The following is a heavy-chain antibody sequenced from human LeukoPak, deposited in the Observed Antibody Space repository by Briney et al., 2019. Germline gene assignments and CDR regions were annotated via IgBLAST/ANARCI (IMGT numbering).Heavy chain of an antibody. D-gene: IGHD2-2*01. CDR2: IHHSGNT. V-gene: IGHV4-38-2*02. Sequence: SEALSLTCTVSGFSISTNYYWGWTRQPPGKGLEWIGSIHHSGNTFHNPSLRSRVLMSIDTSKNQFSLKLSSVTAADTAVYYCAGVVVPAARDWFDPWGQGTLVTVSS. J-gene: IGHJ5*02. CDR1: GFSISTNYY. CDR3: AGVVVPAARDWFDP.